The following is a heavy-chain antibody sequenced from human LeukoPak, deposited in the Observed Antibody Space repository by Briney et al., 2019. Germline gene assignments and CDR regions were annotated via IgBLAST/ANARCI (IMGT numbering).Heavy chain of an antibody. D-gene: IGHD3-10*01. CDR2: IYGGGST. CDR1: GFTVSSNY. V-gene: IGHV3-53*01. CDR3: ARSEYYGSGGYYFDY. J-gene: IGHJ4*02. Sequence: PGGSLRLSCAASGFTVSSNYMSWVRQAPGKGLEWVSVIYGGGSTCYADSVKGRFTISRDNSKNTLYLQMNSLRAEDTAVYYCARSEYYGSGGYYFDYWGQGTLVTVSS.